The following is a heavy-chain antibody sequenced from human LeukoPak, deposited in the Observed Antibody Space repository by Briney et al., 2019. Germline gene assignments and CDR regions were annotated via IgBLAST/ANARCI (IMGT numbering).Heavy chain of an antibody. Sequence: SETLSLTCTVPGRSISISYWRCFPQPAEKGLEWLGRIYGSGSPNYNPSLKTRVTMSVDTPKNQFSLNLISMTAAATPLFYVARRDSSYWYFDLWGRGNLVTVSS. J-gene: IGHJ2*01. CDR3: ARRDSSYWYFDL. V-gene: IGHV4-4*07. CDR1: GRSISISY. D-gene: IGHD4-11*01. CDR2: IYGSGSP.